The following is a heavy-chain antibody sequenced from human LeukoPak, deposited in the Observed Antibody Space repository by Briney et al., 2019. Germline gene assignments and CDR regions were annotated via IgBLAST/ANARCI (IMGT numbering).Heavy chain of an antibody. Sequence: SETLSLTCTVSGGSISSYYWSWIRQPPGKGLEWIGSIYYSGSTYYNPSLKSRVTISVDTSKNQFSLKLSSVTAADTAVYYCAVRGYSYGYDYWGQGTLVTVSS. CDR1: GGSISSYY. CDR2: IYYSGST. J-gene: IGHJ4*02. CDR3: AVRGYSYGYDY. V-gene: IGHV4-59*05. D-gene: IGHD5-18*01.